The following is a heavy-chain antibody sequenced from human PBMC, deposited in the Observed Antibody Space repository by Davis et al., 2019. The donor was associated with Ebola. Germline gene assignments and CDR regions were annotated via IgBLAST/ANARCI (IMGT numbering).Heavy chain of an antibody. CDR2: ISSSGSTK. D-gene: IGHD3-9*01. J-gene: IGHJ6*02. CDR3: ARDDILTDVLYYYYYGMDV. CDR1: GFTFSDYY. Sequence: GESLKISCAASGFTFSDYYMSWIRQAPGKGLECISYISSSGSTKYYADSVKGRFTISRDNAKNSLYLQMNSLRGEDTAVYYCARDDILTDVLYYYYYGMDVWGQGTTVTVAS. V-gene: IGHV3-11*01.